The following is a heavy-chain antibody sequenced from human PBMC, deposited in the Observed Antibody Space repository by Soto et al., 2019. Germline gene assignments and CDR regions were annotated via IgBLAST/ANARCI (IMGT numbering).Heavy chain of an antibody. J-gene: IGHJ3*02. CDR3: ARGTELTMAFDI. D-gene: IGHD1-7*01. CDR1: GYTFTRYY. Sequence: ASVKVSCKASGYTFTRYYINWVRQATGQGLEWMGWMNPNSGNTGYAQKFQGRVTMTRNTSISTAYMELSSLRSEDTAVYYCARGTELTMAFDIWGQGTMVTVSS. V-gene: IGHV1-8*01. CDR2: MNPNSGNT.